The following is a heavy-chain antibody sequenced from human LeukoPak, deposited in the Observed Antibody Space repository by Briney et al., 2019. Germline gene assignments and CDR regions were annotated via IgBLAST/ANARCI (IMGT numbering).Heavy chain of an antibody. D-gene: IGHD6-13*01. V-gene: IGHV1-18*04. J-gene: IGHJ4*02. CDR3: ARDRGKSSSWYIFDY. CDR2: ISAYNGNT. Sequence: GASVKVSCKASGYTFTSYGISWVRQAPGQGLEWMGWISAYNGNTNYAQKLQGRVTMTTDTSTSTAYMELRSLRSDDTAVCYCARDRGKSSSWYIFDYWGQGTLVTVSS. CDR1: GYTFTSYG.